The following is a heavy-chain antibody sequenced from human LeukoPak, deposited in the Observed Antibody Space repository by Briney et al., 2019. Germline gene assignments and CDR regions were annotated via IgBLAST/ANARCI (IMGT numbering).Heavy chain of an antibody. CDR3: AGRTNYCSSTSCYIYYYYYGMDV. D-gene: IGHD2-2*02. CDR1: GGSISSSSYY. V-gene: IGHV4-39*01. Sequence: SETLSLTCTVSGGSISSSSYYWGWIRQPPGKGPEWIGSIYYSGSTYYNPSLKSRVTISVDTSKNQFSLKLSSVTAADTAVYYCAGRTNYCSSTSCYIYYYYYGMDVWGQGTTVTVSS. CDR2: IYYSGST. J-gene: IGHJ6*02.